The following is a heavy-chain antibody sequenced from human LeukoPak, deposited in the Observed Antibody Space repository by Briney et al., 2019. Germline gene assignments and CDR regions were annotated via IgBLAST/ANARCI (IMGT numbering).Heavy chain of an antibody. CDR1: GFTFSSYS. D-gene: IGHD2-21*01. J-gene: IGHJ4*02. CDR2: ISTSSSYI. V-gene: IGHV3-21*01. CDR3: ARGHIVVMADDDVFDY. Sequence: GGSLRLSCAASGFTFSSYSMNWVRQAPGKGLEWVSSISTSSSYIYYADSVKGRFTISRGNAKKSLYLEMNSLRAEDTAVYYCARGHIVVMADDDVFDYWGQGTLVTVSS.